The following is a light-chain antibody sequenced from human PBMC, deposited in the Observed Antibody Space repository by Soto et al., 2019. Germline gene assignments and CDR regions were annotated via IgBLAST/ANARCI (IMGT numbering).Light chain of an antibody. J-gene: IGKJ5*01. Sequence: IVATQSPVTLSIYPGERATLSCRTSQSVSSDLAWYQQKPGQAPRLLIYGAFNRATGVPARFSGSGSGTEFTLTISSLQSEDSAVYYCQQYNNWPPITFGQGTRLEIK. CDR1: QSVSSD. CDR3: QQYNNWPPIT. CDR2: GAF. V-gene: IGKV3-15*01.